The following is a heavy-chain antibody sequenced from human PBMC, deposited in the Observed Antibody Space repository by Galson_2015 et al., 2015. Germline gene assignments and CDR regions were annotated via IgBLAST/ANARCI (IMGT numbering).Heavy chain of an antibody. D-gene: IGHD4-23*01. CDR3: ARRGMTTVVTRFYFAY. J-gene: IGHJ4*02. CDR1: GFTFRSYW. V-gene: IGHV3-7*03. Sequence: SLRLSCAASGFTFRSYWLSWVRPAPGKGLEWVANIKQDGSGKYYVASVKGRFTISRDNARNSLYLQMNSLRAEDTAVYYCARRGMTTVVTRFYFAYWGQGTLVTVSS. CDR2: IKQDGSGK.